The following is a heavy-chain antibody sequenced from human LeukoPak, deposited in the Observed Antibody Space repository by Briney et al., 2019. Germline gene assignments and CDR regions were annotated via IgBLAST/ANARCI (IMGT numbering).Heavy chain of an antibody. D-gene: IGHD6-19*01. CDR2: IVVGSGNT. Sequence: ASVTVSCKTSGFTFTASAMQWVRQARGQRLEWIGWIVVGSGNTNYAQKFQERVTITRDMSTSTVYMELSSLRSGDTAVYYCAVSSGWYADYYMDVCGKGTTVTVSS. CDR1: GFTFTASA. V-gene: IGHV1-58*02. J-gene: IGHJ6*03. CDR3: AVSSGWYADYYMDV.